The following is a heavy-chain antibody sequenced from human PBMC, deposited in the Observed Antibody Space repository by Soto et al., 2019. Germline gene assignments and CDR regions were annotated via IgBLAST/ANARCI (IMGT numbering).Heavy chain of an antibody. CDR2: INHSGST. D-gene: IGHD2-21*02. Sequence: SETLSLTCAVYGGSFSGYYWSWIRQPPGKGLEWIGEINHSGSTNYNPSLKSRVTISVDTSKNQFSLKLSSVTAADTAVYYCATGGGNSTFDFWGQGTLVTVSS. CDR3: ATGGGNSTFDF. J-gene: IGHJ4*02. CDR1: GGSFSGYY. V-gene: IGHV4-34*01.